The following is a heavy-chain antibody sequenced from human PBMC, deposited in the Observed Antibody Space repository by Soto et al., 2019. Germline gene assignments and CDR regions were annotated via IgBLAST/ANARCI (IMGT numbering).Heavy chain of an antibody. CDR1: GYSFTGYY. Sequence: ASVKVSCKASGYSFTGYYLHWVRQAPGQGLEWLGWINPNSGATNHAQKFQGRVTMTRDRSITTAYMDLNRLTSDDTAVYYCARDSVSPIGHLDNWGQGTLVTVSS. D-gene: IGHD5-12*01. V-gene: IGHV1-2*02. CDR2: INPNSGAT. J-gene: IGHJ1*01. CDR3: ARDSVSPIGHLDN.